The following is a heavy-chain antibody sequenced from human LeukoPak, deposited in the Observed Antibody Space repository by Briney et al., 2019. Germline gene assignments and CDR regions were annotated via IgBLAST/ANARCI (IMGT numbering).Heavy chain of an antibody. CDR2: IYYSGST. CDR1: GGSISSGDYY. V-gene: IGHV4-30-4*02. CDR3: AHRSGYFGYFDY. D-gene: IGHD3-22*01. J-gene: IGHJ4*02. Sequence: SETLSLTCTVSGGSISSGDYYWSWIRQPPGKGLEWIGYIYYSGSTYYNPSLKSRVTISVDTSKNQFSLKLSSVTAADTAVYYCAHRSGYFGYFDYWGQGTLVTVSS.